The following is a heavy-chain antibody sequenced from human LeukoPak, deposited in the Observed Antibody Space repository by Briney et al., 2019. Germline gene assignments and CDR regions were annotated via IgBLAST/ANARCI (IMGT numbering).Heavy chain of an antibody. CDR2: ISSSSSYI. Sequence: PGGSLRLSCAASGFTFSNYNMNWVRQAPGKGLEWVSSISSSSSYIYYADSVKGRFTISRDNAKNSLYLQMNSLRAEDTAVYYCARGFQVIIPDAFDIWGQGTMVTVSS. CDR3: ARGFQVIIPDAFDI. V-gene: IGHV3-21*01. CDR1: GFTFSNYN. J-gene: IGHJ3*02. D-gene: IGHD3-3*01.